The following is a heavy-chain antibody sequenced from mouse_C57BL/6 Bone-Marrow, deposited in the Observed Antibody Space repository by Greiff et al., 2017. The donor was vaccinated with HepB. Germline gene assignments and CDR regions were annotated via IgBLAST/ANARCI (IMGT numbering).Heavy chain of an antibody. V-gene: IGHV1-61*01. CDR3: ARGPY. CDR1: GYTFTSYW. J-gene: IGHJ2*01. Sequence: QVHVKQPGAELVRPGSSVKLSCKASGYTFTSYWMDWVKQRPGQGLEWIGNIYPSDSETHYNQKFKDKATLTVDKSSSTAYMQLSSLTSEDSAVYYCARGPYWGQGTTLTVSS. CDR2: IYPSDSET.